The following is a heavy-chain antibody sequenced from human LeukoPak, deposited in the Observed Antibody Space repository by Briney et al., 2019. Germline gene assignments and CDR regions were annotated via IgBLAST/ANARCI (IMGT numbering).Heavy chain of an antibody. Sequence: GGSPRLSCTASGFSLSKVWMSWVRQAPGQGLEWVGHIKTKTDGGTTEYVAPVRGRFTISRDDSGDTLYLQMNSLKIEDTAVYYCAKDVRGGCSSANCHYWGQGTLVTVSS. V-gene: IGHV3-15*01. J-gene: IGHJ4*02. D-gene: IGHD4/OR15-4a*01. CDR2: IKTKTDGGTT. CDR1: GFSLSKVW. CDR3: AKDVRGGCSSANCHY.